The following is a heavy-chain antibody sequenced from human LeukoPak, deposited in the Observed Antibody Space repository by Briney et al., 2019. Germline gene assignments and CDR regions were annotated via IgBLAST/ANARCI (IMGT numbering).Heavy chain of an antibody. Sequence: GSVKVSCKASGYTFNSYYMHWVRQAPGQGLEWVGLISSTRDSTNYAQTFRGRGTMTRDTSANTVYMDLSSLRSEDTAVYYCAREASAGYFDYWGQGTLVSLST. J-gene: IGHJ4*02. CDR3: AREASAGYFDY. CDR1: GYTFNSYY. D-gene: IGHD2-2*01. V-gene: IGHV1-46*02. CDR2: ISSTRDST.